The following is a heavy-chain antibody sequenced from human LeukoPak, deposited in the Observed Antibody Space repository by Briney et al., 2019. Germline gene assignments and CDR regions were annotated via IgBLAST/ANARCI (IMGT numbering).Heavy chain of an antibody. CDR1: GFTFSRYW. V-gene: IGHV3-7*01. J-gene: IGHJ4*02. Sequence: PGGSLRLSCAASGFTFSRYWMSWVRQAPGKGLGWVANIKQDGSAKYYVDSVKGRFTISRDNAKNSMYLQMNSLRAEDTAVYYCARGGDDDFDLGDYWGQGTLVTVSS. D-gene: IGHD4-17*01. CDR2: IKQDGSAK. CDR3: ARGGDDDFDLGDY.